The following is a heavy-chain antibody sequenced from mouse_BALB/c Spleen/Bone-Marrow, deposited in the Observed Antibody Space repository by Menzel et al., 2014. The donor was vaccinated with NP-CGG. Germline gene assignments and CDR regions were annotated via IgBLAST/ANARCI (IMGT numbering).Heavy chain of an antibody. D-gene: IGHD2-1*01. CDR3: ARGNYYGHLDY. J-gene: IGHJ2*01. CDR1: GFDFSRYW. Sequence: EVKLMESGGGLVQPGGSLKLSCAASGFDFSRYWMSWVRQAPGKGLQWIGGINPDSRTINYTPSLKDKFIISRDNAKNTLYLQMSKVRSEDTALYYCARGNYYGHLDYWGQGTTLTVSS. CDR2: INPDSRTI. V-gene: IGHV4-1*02.